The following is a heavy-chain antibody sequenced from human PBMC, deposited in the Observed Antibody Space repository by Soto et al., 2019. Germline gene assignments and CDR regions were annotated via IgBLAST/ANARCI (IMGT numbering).Heavy chain of an antibody. J-gene: IGHJ3*02. CDR2: ISYDGSNK. V-gene: IGHV3-30-3*01. CDR3: AREPLAYCGGDCYYPAFDI. Sequence: QVQLVESGGGVVQPGRSLRLSCAASGFTFSSYAMHWVRQAPGKGLEWVAVISYDGSNKYYADSVKGRFTISRDNSKNTLYLQMNSLRAEDTAVHYCAREPLAYCGGDCYYPAFDIWGQGTMVTVSS. D-gene: IGHD2-21*02. CDR1: GFTFSSYA.